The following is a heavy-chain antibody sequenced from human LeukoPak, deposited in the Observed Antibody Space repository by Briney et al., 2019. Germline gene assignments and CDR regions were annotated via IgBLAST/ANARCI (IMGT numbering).Heavy chain of an antibody. J-gene: IGHJ4*02. CDR3: ARDEGEWELLND. CDR1: GFTSSSYS. V-gene: IGHV3-21*01. CDR2: VSSSSSYI. D-gene: IGHD1-26*01. Sequence: GGSLRLSCAASGFTSSSYSMNWVRQAPGKGLEWVSSVSSSSSYIYYADSVKGRFTISRDNAKNSLYLQMNSLRAEDTAVYYCARDEGEWELLNDWGQGTLVTVSS.